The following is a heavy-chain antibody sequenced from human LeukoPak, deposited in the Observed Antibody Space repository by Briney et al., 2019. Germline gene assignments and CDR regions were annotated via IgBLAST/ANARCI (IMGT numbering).Heavy chain of an antibody. Sequence: PGGSLRLSCAASGFTFDDYAMHWVRQAPGKGLEWVAVISYDGSNKYYADSVKGRFTISRDNSKNTLYLQMNSLRAEDTAVYYCAREYSSSWFSACYMDVWGKGTTVTVSS. CDR1: GFTFDDYA. V-gene: IGHV3-30*04. CDR2: ISYDGSNK. D-gene: IGHD6-13*01. CDR3: AREYSSSWFSACYMDV. J-gene: IGHJ6*03.